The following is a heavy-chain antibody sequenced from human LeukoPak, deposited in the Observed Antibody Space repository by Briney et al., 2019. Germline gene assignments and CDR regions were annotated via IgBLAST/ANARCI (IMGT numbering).Heavy chain of an antibody. J-gene: IGHJ4*02. Sequence: PGGSLRLSCEASGFIFSDYWMSWVRQAPGKGLEWVANINQDGSEKHYVDSVKGRFTISRDNAKNSLYLQMNSLRAEDTAVYYCAKAVAPDVDIAAMDYWGQGTLVTVSS. CDR1: GFIFSDYW. D-gene: IGHD5-12*01. CDR2: INQDGSEK. CDR3: AKAVAPDVDIAAMDY. V-gene: IGHV3-7*03.